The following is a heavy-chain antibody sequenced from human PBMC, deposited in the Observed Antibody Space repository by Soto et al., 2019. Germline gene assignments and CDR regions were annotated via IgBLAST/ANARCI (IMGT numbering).Heavy chain of an antibody. CDR2: ISYDGSNK. D-gene: IGHD1-26*01. J-gene: IGHJ4*02. CDR3: ARDWELLIDY. Sequence: GGSLRLSCAASGFTFSSYAMHWVRQAPGKGLEWVAVISYDGSNKYYADSVKGRFTISRDNSKNTLYLQMNSLRAEDTAVYYCARDWELLIDYWGQGTLVTVSS. V-gene: IGHV3-30-3*01. CDR1: GFTFSSYA.